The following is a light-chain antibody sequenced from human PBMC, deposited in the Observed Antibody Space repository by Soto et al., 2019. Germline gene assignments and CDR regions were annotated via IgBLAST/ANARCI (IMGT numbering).Light chain of an antibody. J-gene: IGKJ1*01. Sequence: IQMTQSPSSLSASVGDRVTITCQASQDIRNYLNWYQRKPGKAPKFLIYDASNLESGVPPRFSGSGSGTDFTLAISSLQPEDSATYYCLQDINYPWTFGQGTKVDIK. CDR2: DAS. CDR3: LQDINYPWT. V-gene: IGKV1-6*01. CDR1: QDIRNY.